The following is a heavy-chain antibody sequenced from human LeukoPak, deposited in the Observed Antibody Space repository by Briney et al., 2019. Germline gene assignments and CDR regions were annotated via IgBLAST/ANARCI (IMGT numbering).Heavy chain of an antibody. CDR2: ISSSSTYI. D-gene: IGHD3-22*01. CDR3: VAYYYDSSGYYDY. CDR1: GFTFRSYS. V-gene: IGHV3-21*01. Sequence: PGGSLRLSCAASGFTFRSYSMNWVRQAPGKGLEWVSSISSSSTYIYYADSVKGRFIISRDNAKNSPYLQMNSLRAEDTAVYYCVAYYYDSSGYYDYWGQGTLVTVSS. J-gene: IGHJ4*02.